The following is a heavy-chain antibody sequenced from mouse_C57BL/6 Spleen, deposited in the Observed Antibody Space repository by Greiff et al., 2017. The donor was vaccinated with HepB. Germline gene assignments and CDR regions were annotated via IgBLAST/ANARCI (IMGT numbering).Heavy chain of an antibody. J-gene: IGHJ4*01. CDR3: TTSRPHYYAMDY. D-gene: IGHD3-2*02. Sequence: VQLKQSGAELVRPGASVKLSCTASGFNIKDYYMHWVKQRPEQGLEWIGRIDPEDGDTEYAPKFQGKATMTADTSSNTAYLQLSSLTSEDTAVYYCTTSRPHYYAMDYWGQGTSVTVSS. CDR2: IDPEDGDT. V-gene: IGHV14-1*01. CDR1: GFNIKDYY.